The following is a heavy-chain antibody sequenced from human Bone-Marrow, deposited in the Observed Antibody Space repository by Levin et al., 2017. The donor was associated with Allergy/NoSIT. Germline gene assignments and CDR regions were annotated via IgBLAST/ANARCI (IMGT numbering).Heavy chain of an antibody. CDR2: INPKSGGT. D-gene: IGHD5-12*01. V-gene: IGHV1-2*04. Sequence: ASVKVSCKASGYTFSGYYMYWVRQAPGQGLEWMGRINPKSGGTVYAQKFQGWVTMTRDTSTSTAYLELIRLKSDDTAVYFCARGSEYSASFFHFDYWGLGTLVTVSS. J-gene: IGHJ4*02. CDR1: GYTFSGYY. CDR3: ARGSEYSASFFHFDY.